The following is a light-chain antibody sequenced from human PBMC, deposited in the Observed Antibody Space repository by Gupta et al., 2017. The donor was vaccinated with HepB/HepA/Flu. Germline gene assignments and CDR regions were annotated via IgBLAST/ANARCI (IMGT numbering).Light chain of an antibody. V-gene: IGLV2-11*01. CDR3: CSYAGSYTWV. Sequence: VSASPVQSVTISCTGTSSDVGGYNYVSWYQQHPGKAPKLMIYDVSKRPSGVPDRFPGSTSGNPASLTISGLQAEDEADYYCCSYAGSYTWVFGGGTKLTVL. CDR1: SSDVGGYNY. J-gene: IGLJ3*02. CDR2: DVS.